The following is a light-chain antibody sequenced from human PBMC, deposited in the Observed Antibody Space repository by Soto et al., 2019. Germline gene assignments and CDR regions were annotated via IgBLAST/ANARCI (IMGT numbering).Light chain of an antibody. CDR2: ENN. CDR1: NLKICNNY. J-gene: IGLJ1*01. V-gene: IGLV1-51*02. CDR3: GTWDSSLSAGQGV. Sequence: QSVLTQPPPVSGAPGQRGTISFSGNNLKICNNYVSWYQQLPGTAPKLLIYENNKRPSGIPDRFSGSKSGTSATLGITGLQTGDEADYYCGTWDSSLSAGQGVFGTGTKVTVL.